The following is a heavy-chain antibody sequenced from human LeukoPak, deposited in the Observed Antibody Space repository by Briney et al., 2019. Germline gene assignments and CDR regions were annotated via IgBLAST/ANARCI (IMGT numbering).Heavy chain of an antibody. CDR3: ARGVYYGSGNYYNVWNY. CDR1: GGSFNGYY. CDR2: INHSGST. Sequence: QPSETLSLTCAVYGGSFNGYYWSWTRQPPGKGLEWIGEINHSGSTNYNPSLKSRVTISVDTSKNQFSLKLSSVTAADTAVYYCARGVYYGSGNYYNVWNYWGQGTLVTVSS. J-gene: IGHJ4*02. V-gene: IGHV4-34*01. D-gene: IGHD3-10*01.